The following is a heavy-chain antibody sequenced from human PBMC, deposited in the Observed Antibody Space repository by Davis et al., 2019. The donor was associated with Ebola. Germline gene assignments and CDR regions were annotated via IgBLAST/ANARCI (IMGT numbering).Heavy chain of an antibody. CDR3: ARGRTGDDAFDI. CDR1: AYSFTTYW. D-gene: IGHD7-27*01. Sequence: GESLKISCHGSAYSFTTYWIGWVSQMPGKGLEWMGIIYPGGSDTIYSPSFEGHVTISADTSINTAYLQWNSLKASDTAMYYCARGRTGDDAFDIWGQGTMVTVSS. V-gene: IGHV5-51*01. J-gene: IGHJ3*02. CDR2: IYPGGSDT.